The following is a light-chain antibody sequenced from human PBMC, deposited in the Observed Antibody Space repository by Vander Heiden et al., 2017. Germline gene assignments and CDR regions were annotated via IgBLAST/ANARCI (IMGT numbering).Light chain of an antibody. J-gene: IGKJ3*01. CDR1: QSISSY. Sequence: DIQMTQSPSSLSASVGDRVTITCRASQSISSYLNWYQQKPGKAPKLLIYAASSLQSGVPSRFSGSGSGTDFTLTISSLQPEDFATYYCQQSYSNRGTFGPGTKVDIK. V-gene: IGKV1-39*01. CDR2: AAS. CDR3: QQSYSNRGT.